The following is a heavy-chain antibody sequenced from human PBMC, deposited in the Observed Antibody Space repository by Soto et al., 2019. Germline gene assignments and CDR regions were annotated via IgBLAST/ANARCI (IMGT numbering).Heavy chain of an antibody. CDR1: GFTFSTYD. J-gene: IGHJ4*02. Sequence: EVQLVESGGGLVQPGGSLRLSCAASGFTFSTYDMHWVRQGTGKGLEWVSGIGTAYNTYYSDSVKGRFTISRENGKNSLYLQMNSLGVGDTAVYYCARAVRANFHNIDYWGQGTLVTVSS. V-gene: IGHV3-13*01. CDR2: IGTAYNT. CDR3: ARAVRANFHNIDY.